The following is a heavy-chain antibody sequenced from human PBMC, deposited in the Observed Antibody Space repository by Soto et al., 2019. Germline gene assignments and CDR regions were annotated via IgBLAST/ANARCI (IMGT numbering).Heavy chain of an antibody. Sequence: SETLSLTCTVSGGSISSSSYYWGWIRQPPGKGLEWIGSIYYSGSTYYNPSLKSRVTISVDTSKNQFSLKLSSVTAADTAVYYCARLMMVLRYFDYWGQGTLVTVSS. CDR3: ARLMMVLRYFDY. D-gene: IGHD3-9*01. V-gene: IGHV4-39*01. J-gene: IGHJ4*02. CDR2: IYYSGST. CDR1: GGSISSSSYY.